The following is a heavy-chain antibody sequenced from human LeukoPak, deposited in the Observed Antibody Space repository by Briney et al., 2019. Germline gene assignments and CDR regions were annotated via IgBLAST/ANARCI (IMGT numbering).Heavy chain of an antibody. CDR2: VRNDGGDK. Sequence: GGSLRLSCAASGFIFSDYGMHWVRQAPGKGLEWVTMVRNDGGDKYYADSVRGRFSISRDNSKNTLYLQMNCLRPEDTAVYYCAKHYYGSVSQKYYFDYWGQGTLVTVSS. J-gene: IGHJ4*02. CDR3: AKHYYGSVSQKYYFDY. D-gene: IGHD3-10*01. CDR1: GFIFSDYG. V-gene: IGHV3-30*02.